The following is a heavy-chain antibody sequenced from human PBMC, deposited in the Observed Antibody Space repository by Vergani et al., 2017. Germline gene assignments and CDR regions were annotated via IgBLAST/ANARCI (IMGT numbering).Heavy chain of an antibody. J-gene: IGHJ4*02. CDR3: AKDVRITMIVVVITTFVSYFDY. CDR2: ISGSGGST. V-gene: IGHV3-23*04. Sequence: EVQLVESGGGLVQPGGSLRLSCAASGFTFSSYAMSWVRQAPGKGLEWVSAISGSGGSTYYADSVKGRFTISRDNSKNTLYLQMNSLRAEDTAVYYCAKDVRITMIVVVITTFVSYFDYWGQGTLVTVSS. CDR1: GFTFSSYA. D-gene: IGHD3-22*01.